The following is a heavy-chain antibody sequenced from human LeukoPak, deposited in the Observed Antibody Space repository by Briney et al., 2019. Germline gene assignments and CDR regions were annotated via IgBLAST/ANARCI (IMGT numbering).Heavy chain of an antibody. CDR1: GFTLSSNY. V-gene: IGHV3-53*01. J-gene: IGHJ4*02. D-gene: IGHD2-21*02. Sequence: TLRLSCAASGFTLSSNYMSWVRQAPGEGLEWVSVIYSGGSTHYAHSVKGVFTISSDNSKNKLYLQMNILRAEDTAVYYCARSPGTYCGGDCYPSYIDYWGEGTLVTVSS. CDR3: ARSPGTYCGGDCYPSYIDY. CDR2: IYSGGST.